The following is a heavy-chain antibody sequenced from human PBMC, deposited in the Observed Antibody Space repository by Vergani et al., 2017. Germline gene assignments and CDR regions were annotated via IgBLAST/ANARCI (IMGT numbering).Heavy chain of an antibody. CDR3: AREAITIVGGVVSY. CDR1: GYTFTAYY. Sequence: QVQLVQSGAEVKKPGASVKVSCKASGYTFTAYYMHWVRQAPGQGVEWVGWITSNSGGTNYAQKFQGSVTMTRDTSISTGYMDLRSLRSDDTAVYYCAREAITIVGGVVSYWGQGTLVTVSS. D-gene: IGHD3-10*01. CDR2: ITSNSGGT. V-gene: IGHV1-2*02. J-gene: IGHJ4*02.